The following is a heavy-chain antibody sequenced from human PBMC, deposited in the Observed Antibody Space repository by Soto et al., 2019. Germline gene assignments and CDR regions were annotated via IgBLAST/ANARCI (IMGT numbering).Heavy chain of an antibody. D-gene: IGHD2-8*01. V-gene: IGHV2-5*01. CDR3: AHRLHPRMGFDP. CDR2: IYWNDDK. J-gene: IGHJ5*02. CDR1: GFSLSTSGVG. Sequence: QITLKESGPTLVKPTQTLTLTCTFSGFSLSTSGVGVGWIRQPPGKALEWLALIYWNDDKRYSPSLKSRLTITKDTSKNQVVLTMTNMDPVDTATYYCAHRLHPRMGFDPWGQGTLVTVSS.